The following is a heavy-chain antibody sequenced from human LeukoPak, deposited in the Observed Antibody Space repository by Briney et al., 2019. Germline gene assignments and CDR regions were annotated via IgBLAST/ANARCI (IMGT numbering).Heavy chain of an antibody. CDR1: GGSISSYY. CDR3: ASEKYYDFWSGPTRGVDY. J-gene: IGHJ4*02. D-gene: IGHD3-3*01. V-gene: IGHV4-39*01. Sequence: PSETLSLTCTVSGGSISSYYWGWIRQPPGKGLEWIGSIYYSGSTYYNPSLKSRVTISVDTSKNQFSLKLSSVTAADTAVYYCASEKYYDFWSGPTRGVDYWGQGTLVTVSS. CDR2: IYYSGST.